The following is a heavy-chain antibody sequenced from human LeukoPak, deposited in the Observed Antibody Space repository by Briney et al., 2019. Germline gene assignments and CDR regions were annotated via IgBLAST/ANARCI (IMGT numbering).Heavy chain of an antibody. CDR1: GFTFSSYA. CDR2: VSGSADNT. CDR3: AKNTVSTTDYYDYYGMDV. Sequence: PGGSLRLSCAASGFTFSSYAMNWVRQAPGKGLEWVSAVSGSADNTYYADSVKGRFTISRDNSKNTLYLHMNSLRAEDTAVYYCAKNTVSTTDYYDYYGMDVWGQGTTVTVSS. D-gene: IGHD4-11*01. J-gene: IGHJ6*02. V-gene: IGHV3-23*01.